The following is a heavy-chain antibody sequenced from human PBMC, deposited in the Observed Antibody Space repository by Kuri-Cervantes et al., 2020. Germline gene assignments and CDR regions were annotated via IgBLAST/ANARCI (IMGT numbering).Heavy chain of an antibody. J-gene: IGHJ3*02. CDR2: IYSGGST. V-gene: IGHV3-53*04. CDR3: ARYGGSHSSDAFDI. CDR1: GFTFSSYS. Sequence: GESLKISCAASGFTFSSYSMNWVRQAPGKGLEWVSVIYSGGSTYYADSVKGRFTISRHNSKNTLYLQMNSLRAEDTAVYYCARYGGSHSSDAFDIWGQGTMVTVSS. D-gene: IGHD1-26*01.